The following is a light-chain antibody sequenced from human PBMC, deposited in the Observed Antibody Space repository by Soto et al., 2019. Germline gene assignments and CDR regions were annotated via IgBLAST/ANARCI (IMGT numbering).Light chain of an antibody. CDR3: QQFDSLLRAT. CDR1: QDIRNN. CDR2: GAS. Sequence: DIPMTQSPSSLSASVRDSVTITCQASQDIRNNLNWYQQKPGQAPKVLIYGASNLVTGVPSRFSGSGSGTHFTFTISNLQPEDIATYYCQQFDSLLRATFGGGTKVEIK. V-gene: IGKV1-33*01. J-gene: IGKJ4*01.